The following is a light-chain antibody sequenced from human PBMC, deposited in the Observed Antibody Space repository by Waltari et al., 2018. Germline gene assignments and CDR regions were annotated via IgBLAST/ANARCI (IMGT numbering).Light chain of an antibody. J-gene: IGKJ4*01. Sequence: DIQMTQSPSSLSASVGHRVTITCQASQDISNYLNWYQQKPGKAPKLLIYDASNLETGVPSRFSGSGSGTDFTFTISSLQPEDIATYYCQQYDNLPFTFGGGTKVEIK. CDR1: QDISNY. CDR3: QQYDNLPFT. CDR2: DAS. V-gene: IGKV1-33*01.